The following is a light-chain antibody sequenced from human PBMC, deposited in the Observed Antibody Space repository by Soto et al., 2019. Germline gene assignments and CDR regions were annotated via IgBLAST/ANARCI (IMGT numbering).Light chain of an antibody. CDR2: GNT. J-gene: IGLJ3*02. CDR1: SSNIGPRYD. CDR3: QSYDTSLSVWV. Sequence: QAVLTQPPSVSGAPGQRVTSSCTGTSSNIGPRYDVHWYQKLPGTAPKLLISGNTNRPSGVPDRFSASKSGTSASLAITGLQADDEADYYCQSYDTSLSVWVFGGGTQLTVL. V-gene: IGLV1-40*01.